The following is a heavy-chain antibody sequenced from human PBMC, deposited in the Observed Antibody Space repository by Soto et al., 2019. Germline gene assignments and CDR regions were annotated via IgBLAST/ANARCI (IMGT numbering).Heavy chain of an antibody. V-gene: IGHV5-10-1*01. J-gene: IGHJ4*02. Sequence: GESLKISCKASGYTFTSYWITWVRQMPGKGLEWMGTIDPSDSYTNYSPSFQGHVTISADKSISTAFVQWSSLKASDTAMYYCAGSSASGLDDWGRGTLVTVSS. CDR2: IDPSDSYT. D-gene: IGHD3-10*01. CDR1: GYTFTSYW. CDR3: AGSSASGLDD.